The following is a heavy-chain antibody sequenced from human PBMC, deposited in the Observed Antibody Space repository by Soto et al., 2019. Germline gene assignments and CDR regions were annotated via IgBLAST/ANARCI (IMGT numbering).Heavy chain of an antibody. CDR3: ARWPDGYYYYCMHA. CDR1: GYTFTSYD. V-gene: IGHV1-8*01. J-gene: IGHJ6*02. CDR2: MNPNSGNT. Sequence: ASVKVSCKASGYTFTSYDINWVRQATGQGLEWMGWMNPNSGNTGYAQKFQGRVTMTRNTSISTAYMELSSLRSEDTAVYYCARWPDGYYYYCMHAWGQGTNVTVSS.